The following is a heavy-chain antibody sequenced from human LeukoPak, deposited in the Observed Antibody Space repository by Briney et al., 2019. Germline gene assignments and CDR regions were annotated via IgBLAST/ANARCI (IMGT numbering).Heavy chain of an antibody. J-gene: IGHJ3*02. CDR3: SHAHWPEYYDSSDAFDI. D-gene: IGHD3-22*01. CDR1: GSSISSYY. Sequence: PSETLSLTCTVSGSSISSYYWSWIRQPAGKGLEWIGRIYTSGSTNYNPSLKSRVTMSVDTSKNQLSLKLSSVTALNTAVYYCSHAHWPEYYDSSDAFDIWGQGTMVTVSS. V-gene: IGHV4-4*07. CDR2: IYTSGST.